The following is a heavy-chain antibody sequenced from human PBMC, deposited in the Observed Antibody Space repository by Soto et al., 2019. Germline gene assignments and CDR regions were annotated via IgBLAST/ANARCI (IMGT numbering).Heavy chain of an antibody. V-gene: IGHV4-59*01. D-gene: IGHD3-10*01. CDR2: IYYSGST. CDR1: GGSISTYY. Sequence: PSETLSLTCTVSGGSISTYYWSWIRQPPGKGLEWIGYIYYSGSTNYNPSLKSRVTISVDTSKNQFSLKLSSVTAADTAVYYCARDLWGFDPWGQGTLVTVSS. CDR3: ARDLWGFDP. J-gene: IGHJ5*02.